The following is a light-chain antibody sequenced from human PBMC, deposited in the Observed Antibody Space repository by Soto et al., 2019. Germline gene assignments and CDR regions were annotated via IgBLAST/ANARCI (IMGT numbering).Light chain of an antibody. Sequence: QSVLTQPPSVSAAPGQRVTISCSGSNSNIGSNLVAWYQQLPGTAPRLLIYDNNKRPSGIPDRCSGSKSGTSATLGITGLQTGDEADYFCGAWDNNLSARLFGGGTKVTVL. V-gene: IGLV1-51*01. CDR2: DNN. J-gene: IGLJ2*01. CDR1: NSNIGSNL. CDR3: GAWDNNLSARL.